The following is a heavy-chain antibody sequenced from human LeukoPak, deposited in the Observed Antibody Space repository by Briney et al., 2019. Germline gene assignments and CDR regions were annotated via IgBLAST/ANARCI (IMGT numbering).Heavy chain of an antibody. CDR1: EFPFYDVG. CDR3: ARGGGLDV. J-gene: IGHJ6*02. D-gene: IGHD3-16*01. V-gene: IGHV3-7*03. CDR2: INHNGNVN. Sequence: GSLRLSCAASEFPFYDVGMNWARQAPGKGLEWVASINHNGNVNYYVDSVKGRFTISRDNAKNSLYLQMSNLRAEDTAVYFCARGGGLDVWGQGATVTVSS.